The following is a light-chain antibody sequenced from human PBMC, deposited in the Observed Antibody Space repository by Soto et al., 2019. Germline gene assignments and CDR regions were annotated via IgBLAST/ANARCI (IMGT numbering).Light chain of an antibody. CDR1: LNINNF. Sequence: EIVLTQSPATLSLSPGERATLSCRASLNINNFLAWYQQRPGQVPRLLIYDASNRATGVPARFSGSGSGTDFTLTIRNREPEDFAVSYYQQRRNWAITCGGGTKVEIK. CDR3: QQRRNWAIT. CDR2: DAS. J-gene: IGKJ4*01. V-gene: IGKV3-11*01.